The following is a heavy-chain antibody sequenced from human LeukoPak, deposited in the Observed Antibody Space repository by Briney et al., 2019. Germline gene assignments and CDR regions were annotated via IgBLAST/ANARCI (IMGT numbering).Heavy chain of an antibody. Sequence: SQTLSLTCTVSGGSVSSGDYYWSWIRQPPGKGLEWIGYIYHSGGTYYNPPLKSRVTISVDTSKNQFSLKLTSVTAADTAVYYCARVTCSGGSCYSFDYWGQGTLVTVSS. CDR1: GGSVSSGDYY. CDR3: ARVTCSGGSCYSFDY. D-gene: IGHD2-15*01. V-gene: IGHV4-30-4*01. CDR2: IYHSGGT. J-gene: IGHJ4*02.